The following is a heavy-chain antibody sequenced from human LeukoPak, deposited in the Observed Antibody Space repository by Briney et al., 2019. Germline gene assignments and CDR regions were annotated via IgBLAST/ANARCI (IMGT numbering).Heavy chain of an antibody. CDR1: GFFFSSYC. J-gene: IGHJ4*02. V-gene: IGHV3-30-3*01. Sequence: PGGSLRLSCEASGFFFSSYCMHWVRQAPGKGLEWLAVISGDGTNKYYAESVKGRFTISRDNSKTTVLVQLNSLRVEGTAVYYCARCRENDFWSGSPVDHWGQGTLVTVSS. D-gene: IGHD3-3*01. CDR2: ISGDGTNK. CDR3: ARCRENDFWSGSPVDH.